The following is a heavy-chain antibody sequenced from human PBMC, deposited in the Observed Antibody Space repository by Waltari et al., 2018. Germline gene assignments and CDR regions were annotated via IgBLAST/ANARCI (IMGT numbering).Heavy chain of an antibody. Sequence: LVKLSQTLSLTCNVSGASINSGTHYWSWIRQDPVNGLEWIGYIYYSGTTYYNPSLKGRVSISIDTSMSQFSLMLTSVTAADTAVYYCARGTAARRCLDSWGQGTLVTVSS. J-gene: IGHJ4*02. CDR1: GASINSGTHY. CDR3: ARGTAARRCLDS. V-gene: IGHV4-31*03. CDR2: IYYSGTT. D-gene: IGHD6-6*01.